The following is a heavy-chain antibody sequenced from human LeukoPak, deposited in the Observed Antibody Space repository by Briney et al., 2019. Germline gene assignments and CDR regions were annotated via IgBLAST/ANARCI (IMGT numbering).Heavy chain of an antibody. Sequence: GGSLRLSCAASGFTFSSYSMNWVRQATGKGLEWVSSISSSSSYIYYADSVKGRFTISRDNAKNSLYLQMNSLRAEDTAVYYCARGAPDLVDYWGQGTLVTVSS. CDR1: GFTFSSYS. V-gene: IGHV3-21*01. CDR3: ARGAPDLVDY. J-gene: IGHJ4*02. D-gene: IGHD1-26*01. CDR2: ISSSSSYI.